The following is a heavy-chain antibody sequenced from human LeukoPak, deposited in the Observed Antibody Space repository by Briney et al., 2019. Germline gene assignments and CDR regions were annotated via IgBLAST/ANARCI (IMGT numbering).Heavy chain of an antibody. CDR3: AREGGSLTGTTP. CDR2: INPNSGGT. J-gene: IGHJ5*02. Sequence: ASVKVSCKASGYTFTGYYMHWVRQAPGQGLEWMGWINPNSGGTNYAQKFQGRVTMTRDTSISTAYMELSRLRSDDTAEYYCAREGGSLTGTTPWGQGTLVTVSS. CDR1: GYTFTGYY. D-gene: IGHD1-7*01. V-gene: IGHV1-2*02.